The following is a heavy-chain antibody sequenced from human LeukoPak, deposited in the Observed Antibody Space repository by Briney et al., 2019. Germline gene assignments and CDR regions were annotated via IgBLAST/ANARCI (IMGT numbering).Heavy chain of an antibody. Sequence: SETLSLTCTVSGGSISSSSYSWGWIRQPPGKGLEWVGSIYYSGSTYYNPSLKSRVTISVDTSKNQFSLKLSSVTAADTAVYYCASLPPAAGTDYWGQGTLVTVSS. D-gene: IGHD6-13*01. CDR2: IYYSGST. CDR1: GGSISSSSYS. CDR3: ASLPPAAGTDY. V-gene: IGHV4-39*01. J-gene: IGHJ4*02.